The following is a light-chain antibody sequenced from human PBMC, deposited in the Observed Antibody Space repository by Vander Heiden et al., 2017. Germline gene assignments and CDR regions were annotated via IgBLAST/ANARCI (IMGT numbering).Light chain of an antibody. CDR3: QQRSNWPIT. CDR2: DSS. J-gene: IGKJ5*01. Sequence: EIVLTQSPATLSLSPGERATLSCRASQSVNSDLAWYQQQPGQAPRLLIYDSSNRATAIPATFSGSGSGRDFTLTISSLAPEDFAVYYCQQRSNWPITFGQGTRMEIK. V-gene: IGKV3-11*02. CDR1: QSVNSD.